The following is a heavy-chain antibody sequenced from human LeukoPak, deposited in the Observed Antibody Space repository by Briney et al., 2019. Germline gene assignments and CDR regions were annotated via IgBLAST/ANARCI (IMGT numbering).Heavy chain of an antibody. CDR1: GFTFSSYA. CDR2: ISGSGCST. D-gene: IGHD3-22*01. Sequence: GGSLRLSCAASGFTFSSYAMSWVRQAPGKGLEWVSAISGSGCSTYYADSVKGRFTISRDNSKNTLYLQMNSLRAEDTAVYYCAKVGGTYYYDSSGYFYGMDVWGQGTTVTVSS. CDR3: AKVGGTYYYDSSGYFYGMDV. V-gene: IGHV3-23*01. J-gene: IGHJ6*02.